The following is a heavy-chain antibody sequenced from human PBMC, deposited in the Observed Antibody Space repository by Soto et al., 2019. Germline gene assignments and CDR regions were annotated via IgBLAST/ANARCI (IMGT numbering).Heavy chain of an antibody. CDR1: GCTFSNYD. CDR2: VSSSGSST. Sequence: EVQLLESGGDLVQPGGSLRLSCAASGCTFSNYDMSWVRQAPRKGLEWVSSVSSSGSSTYYADSVKGRFTISRDNSKNTLYLQMSSLGAADTAVYHCARRDCGSGRNCEFGAPAFAYWGQGNLVTVTS. D-gene: IGHD2-21*01. CDR3: ARRDCGSGRNCEFGAPAFAY. J-gene: IGHJ4*02. V-gene: IGHV3-23*01.